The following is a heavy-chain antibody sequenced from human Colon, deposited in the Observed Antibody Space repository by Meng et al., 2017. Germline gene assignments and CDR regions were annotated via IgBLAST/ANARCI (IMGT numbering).Heavy chain of an antibody. CDR1: GFTFSSHV. J-gene: IGHJ4*02. Sequence: GESLKISCAASGFTFSSHVMHWVRQAPGKGLDWVALISYDGSNQYYADSVQGRFTISRDNSKNTLYLQMNSLRGEDTAVYYCATRGFSDYVKSYYFDYWGQGTLVTVSS. CDR3: ATRGFSDYVKSYYFDY. CDR2: ISYDGSNQ. D-gene: IGHD5-12*01. V-gene: IGHV3-30*03.